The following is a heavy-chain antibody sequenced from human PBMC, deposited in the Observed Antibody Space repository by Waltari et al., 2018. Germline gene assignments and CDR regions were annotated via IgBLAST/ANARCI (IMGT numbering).Heavy chain of an antibody. J-gene: IGHJ6*02. CDR1: GLNFGIYA. CDR2: ISGTPGIK. CDR3: AMKGQRSEGMDV. V-gene: IGHV3-23*01. Sequence: EVQLLESGGASVQPGGSLRLSCLASGLNFGIYAMSWVRRAPGQGLEWISYISGTPGIKNYADSGKGRFTVSRDNSKKILYLHMNSLTAGDTAVYYCAMKGQRSEGMDVWGQGTTVTVSS.